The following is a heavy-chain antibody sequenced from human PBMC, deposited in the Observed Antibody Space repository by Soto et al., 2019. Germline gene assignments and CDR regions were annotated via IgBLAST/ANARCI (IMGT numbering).Heavy chain of an antibody. CDR3: ARARYQLLHPYYYGMDV. J-gene: IGHJ6*02. D-gene: IGHD2-2*01. Sequence: QVQLQESGPGLVKPSETLSLTCTVSGGSISSYYWSWIRQSPGKGLEWIGYIHYSGSTKSNPSLESRVTISVETSRHQVSLKLSSVTAAESAVYFCARARYQLLHPYYYGMDVWGQGTTVTVSS. V-gene: IGHV4-59*01. CDR2: IHYSGST. CDR1: GGSISSYY.